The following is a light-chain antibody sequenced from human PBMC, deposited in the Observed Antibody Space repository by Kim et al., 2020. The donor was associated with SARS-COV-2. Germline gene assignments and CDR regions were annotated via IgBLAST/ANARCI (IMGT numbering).Light chain of an antibody. J-gene: IGLJ2*01. V-gene: IGLV3-1*01. Sequence: SVSPGQTASIPCSGDKLGDKYACWYQQKPGQSPVLVIYQDNKRPSGIPERFSGSNSGNTATLTISGTQAMDEADYYCQAWDSSTAVFGGGTQLTVL. CDR1: KLGDKY. CDR3: QAWDSSTAV. CDR2: QDN.